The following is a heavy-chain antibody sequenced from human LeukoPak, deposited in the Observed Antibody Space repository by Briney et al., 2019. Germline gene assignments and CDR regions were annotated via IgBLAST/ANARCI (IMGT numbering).Heavy chain of an antibody. CDR1: GGSISSYY. D-gene: IGHD5-18*01. CDR3: ARQLGYSYGNDY. V-gene: IGHV4-59*08. Sequence: SETLSLTCTVSGGSISSYYWSWIRQPPGKGLEWIGYIYYSGSTNYNPSLKSRVTISVDTSKNQFSLTLSSVTAADTAVYYCARQLGYSYGNDYWGQGTLVTVSS. CDR2: IYYSGST. J-gene: IGHJ4*02.